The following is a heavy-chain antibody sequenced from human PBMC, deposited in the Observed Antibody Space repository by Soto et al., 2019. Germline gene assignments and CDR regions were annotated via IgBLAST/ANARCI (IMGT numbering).Heavy chain of an antibody. D-gene: IGHD3-22*01. CDR3: ASRRYYDSRVYYYYYFDY. J-gene: IGHJ4*02. V-gene: IGHV3-23*01. CDR1: GFTFSNYA. Sequence: EVQLLESGGGLVQPGGSLRLSCAASGFTFSNYAMSWVRQAPGKGLEWVSGISDSGGSTYYADSVKGRFTISRDNSKNTLILQLSSLRADDTAIYYCASRRYYDSRVYYYYYFDYWGQGTLVTVSP. CDR2: ISDSGGST.